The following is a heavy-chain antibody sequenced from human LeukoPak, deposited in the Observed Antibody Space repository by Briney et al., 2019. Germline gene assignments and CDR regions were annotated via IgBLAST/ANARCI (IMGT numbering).Heavy chain of an antibody. CDR2: INHSGSA. Sequence: KPSETLSLTCAVYGGSFRGYYWSWIRQPPGKGLEWIGEINHSGSADYNPSLKSRLTISVDRSKNQFSLKLSSVTAADTAVYYCARGLYCSSNSCYKDYWGQGTLVTVSS. CDR3: ARGLYCSSNSCYKDY. CDR1: GGSFRGYY. J-gene: IGHJ4*02. V-gene: IGHV4-34*01. D-gene: IGHD2-2*02.